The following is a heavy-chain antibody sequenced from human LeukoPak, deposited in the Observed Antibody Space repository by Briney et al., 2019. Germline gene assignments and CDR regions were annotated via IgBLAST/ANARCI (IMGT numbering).Heavy chain of an antibody. CDR1: GFTFRDYG. J-gene: IGHJ4*02. CDR3: AKDDAWLQFGN. D-gene: IGHD5-24*01. V-gene: IGHV3-30*02. CDR2: IWHDGSNK. Sequence: QTGGSLRLSCEASGFTFRDYGMRWVRQAPGKGLECVAFIWHDGSNKYYVDSVRGRFTISRDNSKNTLYLQMNSLRAEDTAVYYCAKDDAWLQFGNWGQGTLVTVSS.